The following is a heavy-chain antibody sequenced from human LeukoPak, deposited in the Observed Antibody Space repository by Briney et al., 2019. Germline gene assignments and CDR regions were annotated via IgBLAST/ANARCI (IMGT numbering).Heavy chain of an antibody. Sequence: GGSLRLSCVGSGFTFSDAWMSWFRQAPGKGLEWFGRIKSKSDGGTIDYAAPVKGRFTISRDDSRNTLYLQMNSLKTEDTAVYYCTTRRQDGWWGQGTLVTVS. CDR1: GFTFSDAW. CDR2: IKSKSDGGTI. V-gene: IGHV3-15*01. D-gene: IGHD2-15*01. J-gene: IGHJ4*02. CDR3: TTRRQDGW.